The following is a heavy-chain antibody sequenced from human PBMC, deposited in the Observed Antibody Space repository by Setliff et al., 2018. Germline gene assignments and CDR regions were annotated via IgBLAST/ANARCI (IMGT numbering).Heavy chain of an antibody. D-gene: IGHD1-1*01. CDR2: INHSGST. V-gene: IGHV4-34*01. CDR1: SGSFSGYY. Sequence: SETLSLTCAVYSGSFSGYYWSWIRQPPGKGLEWIGEINHSGSTNYNPSLASRLTISVDTSKNQFSLQLTSVTAADTAVYYCARTGTYRYFDSWGQGTRVTVSS. J-gene: IGHJ4*02. CDR3: ARTGTYRYFDS.